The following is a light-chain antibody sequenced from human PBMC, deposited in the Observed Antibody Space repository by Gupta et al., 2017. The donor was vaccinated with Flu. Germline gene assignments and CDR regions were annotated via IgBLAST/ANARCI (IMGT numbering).Light chain of an antibody. CDR1: QSVSSN. Sequence: TLSWPPAERATRSCRASQSVSSNLAWYKQQPARAPMLLLYGASTSVTGITPRFSGSGSSTDFTLTISRRLSADFGAYYCQQHNDWPLYTFGQGTKLEIK. CDR3: QQHNDWPLYT. J-gene: IGKJ2*01. V-gene: IGKV3-15*01. CDR2: GAS.